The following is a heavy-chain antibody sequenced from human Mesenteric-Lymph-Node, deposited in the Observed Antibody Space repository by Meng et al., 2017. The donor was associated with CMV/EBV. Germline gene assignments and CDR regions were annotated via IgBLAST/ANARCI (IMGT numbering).Heavy chain of an antibody. CDR2: IIPFFDTP. V-gene: IGHV1-69*05. J-gene: IGHJ4*02. CDR3: ARGALGIIEYSTSYFDS. D-gene: IGHD6-6*01. Sequence: SVKVSCKASGDTFSSYAIIWVRQAPGQGLEWMGGIIPFFDTPRNAQKFQGRLTIGTDESKRTAFMELSRLTSEDTAVYYCARGALGIIEYSTSYFDSWGQGTLVTVSS. CDR1: GDTFSSYA.